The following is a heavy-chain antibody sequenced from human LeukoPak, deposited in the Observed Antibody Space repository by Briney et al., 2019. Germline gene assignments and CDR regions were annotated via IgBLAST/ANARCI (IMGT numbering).Heavy chain of an antibody. CDR2: INHSGST. CDR3: ARGKKYYDFWSGYPD. D-gene: IGHD3-3*01. V-gene: IGHV4-34*01. Sequence: SETLSLTCAVYGGSFSGYYWSWIRQPPGKGLEWIGEINHSGSTNYNPSLKSRVTISVDTSKNQFSLKLSSVTAADTAVYYCARGKKYYDFWSGYPDWGQGTMVTVSS. J-gene: IGHJ3*01. CDR1: GGSFSGYY.